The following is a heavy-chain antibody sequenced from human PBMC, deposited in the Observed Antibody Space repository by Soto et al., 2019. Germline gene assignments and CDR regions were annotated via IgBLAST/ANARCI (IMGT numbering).Heavy chain of an antibody. CDR3: ASPDSVYDILAGYHPSGYYYGMDV. CDR1: GGTFSSYA. CDR2: IIPIFGTA. V-gene: IGHV1-69*13. J-gene: IGHJ6*01. Sequence: GASVKVSCKASGGTFSSYAISWVRQAPGQGLEWMRGIIPIFGTANYAQKFQGRVTITADESTSTAYMELSSLRSEDTAVYYCASPDSVYDILAGYHPSGYYYGMDVWGQGTTVTV. D-gene: IGHD3-9*01.